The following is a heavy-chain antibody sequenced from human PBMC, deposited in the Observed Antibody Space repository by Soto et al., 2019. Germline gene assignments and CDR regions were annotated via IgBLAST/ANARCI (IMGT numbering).Heavy chain of an antibody. D-gene: IGHD3-3*01. CDR3: TTMTRFLEWSDPLTYYYGMDV. V-gene: IGHV3-15*07. J-gene: IGHJ6*02. CDR1: GFTFSNAW. Sequence: PGGSLRLSCAASGFTFSNAWMNWVRQAPGKGLEWVGRIKSKTDGGTTDYAAPVKGRFTISRDDSKNTLYLQMNSLKTEDTAVYYCTTMTRFLEWSDPLTYYYGMDVWGQGTTVTVSS. CDR2: IKSKTDGGTT.